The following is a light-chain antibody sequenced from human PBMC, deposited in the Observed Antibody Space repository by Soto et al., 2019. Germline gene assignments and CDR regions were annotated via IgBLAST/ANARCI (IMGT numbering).Light chain of an antibody. Sequence: VMTQSPATLSVSPGERATLSCWASETVATNLAWYQQKPGQAPRLLISGASTRAAGISDRFRDSGSGTEFTLTISSLRSEDSAIYYYQQYFEWPPMTFGQGTKVEI. CDR2: GAS. V-gene: IGKV3-15*01. CDR1: ETVATN. J-gene: IGKJ1*01. CDR3: QQYFEWPPMT.